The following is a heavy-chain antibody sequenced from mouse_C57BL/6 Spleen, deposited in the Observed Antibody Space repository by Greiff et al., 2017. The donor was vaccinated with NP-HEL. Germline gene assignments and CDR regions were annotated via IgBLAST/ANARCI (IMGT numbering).Heavy chain of an antibody. V-gene: IGHV1-26*01. J-gene: IGHJ2*01. Sequence: EVQLQQSGPELVKPGASVKISCKASGYTFIDYYMNWVKQSHGKSLEWIGDINPNNGGTSYNQKFKGKATLTVDKSSSTAYMELRSLTSEDSAVYYCAISNYDYDRDYWGQGTTLTVSS. CDR1: GYTFIDYY. D-gene: IGHD2-4*01. CDR2: INPNNGGT. CDR3: AISNYDYDRDY.